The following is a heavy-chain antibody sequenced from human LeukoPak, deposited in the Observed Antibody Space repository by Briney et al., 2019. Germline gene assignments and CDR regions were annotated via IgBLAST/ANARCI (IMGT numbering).Heavy chain of an antibody. Sequence: PGGSLRLSCAASGFSFNKARMTWVRQAPGKGLEWVSSISSSSSYIYYADSVKGRFTISRDNAKNSLYLQMNSLRAEDTAVYYCARVWIYSDAFDIWGQGTMVTVSS. V-gene: IGHV3-21*01. CDR2: ISSSSSYI. CDR1: GFSFNKAR. D-gene: IGHD1-1*01. J-gene: IGHJ3*02. CDR3: ARVWIYSDAFDI.